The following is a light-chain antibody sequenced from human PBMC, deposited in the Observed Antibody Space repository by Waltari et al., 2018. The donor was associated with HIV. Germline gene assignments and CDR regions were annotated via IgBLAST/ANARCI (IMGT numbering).Light chain of an antibody. CDR1: SSAIGYYDY. J-gene: IGLJ2*01. V-gene: IGLV2-14*01. CDR3: SSYTRRGTVV. Sequence: QSALTQPASVSGSPGQSIVLPCTGRSSAIGYYDYVSCYKQYPGQAPKALIYEVTSRPSGTASRFSGSKSATTAFLAISKLQTDDEADYFCSSYTRRGTVVFGGGTRLTVL. CDR2: EVT.